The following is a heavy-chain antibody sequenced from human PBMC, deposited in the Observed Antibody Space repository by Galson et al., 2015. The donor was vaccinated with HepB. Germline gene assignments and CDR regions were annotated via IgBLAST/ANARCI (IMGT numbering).Heavy chain of an antibody. CDR2: ISNGGTKK. Sequence: SLRLSCAASGFTFNTYALHWVCQAPGKGLEWVAIISNGGTKKRYSDSVKGRFTISRDDSKNTLYLEMNSLRGEDTAVYFCARAEPYNHYDTSGYSFSYFHHWGQGTLVTVSS. D-gene: IGHD3-22*01. CDR1: GFTFNTYA. CDR3: ARAEPYNHYDTSGYSFSYFHH. J-gene: IGHJ1*01. V-gene: IGHV3-30-3*01.